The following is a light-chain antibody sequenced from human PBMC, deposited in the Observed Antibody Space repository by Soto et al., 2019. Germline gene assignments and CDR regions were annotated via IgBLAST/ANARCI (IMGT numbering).Light chain of an antibody. CDR3: YSAAGIDLVV. V-gene: IGLV3-27*01. J-gene: IGLJ2*01. CDR1: VLAKKY. Sequence: SYELTQPSSVSVSPGQTARITCSGDVLAKKYARWFQQKPGQAPVLLIYNDSERPSGIPERFSASGSGTTVTLTISGAQVEDEADYYCYSAAGIDLVVFGGGTKVTVL. CDR2: NDS.